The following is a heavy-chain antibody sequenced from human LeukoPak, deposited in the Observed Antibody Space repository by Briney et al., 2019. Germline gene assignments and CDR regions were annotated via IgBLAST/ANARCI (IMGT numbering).Heavy chain of an antibody. CDR2: IWFDGSND. V-gene: IGHV3-33*01. CDR3: ARDDGYDSSGSTY. Sequence: GRSLRLSCAASGFTFSSYGMHWVRQAPGKGLEWVAVIWFDGSNDYYADSVKGRFTITRDNSKNTLDLQMNSLRAEDTAVYYCARDDGYDSSGSTYWGQGTLVTVSS. J-gene: IGHJ4*02. CDR1: GFTFSSYG. D-gene: IGHD3-22*01.